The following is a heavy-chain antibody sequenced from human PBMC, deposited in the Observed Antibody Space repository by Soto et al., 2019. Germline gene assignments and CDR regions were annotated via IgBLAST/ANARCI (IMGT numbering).Heavy chain of an antibody. D-gene: IGHD4-17*01. Sequence: QVQLQQWGAGLLKPSETLSLTCAVYGGSFSGYYWSWIRQPPGKGLEWIGEINHSGSTNYNPSLKSRVTISVDTSKNQFSLKLSSVTAADTAVYYCARRAGDYNDAFDIWGQGTMVTVSS. J-gene: IGHJ3*02. V-gene: IGHV4-34*01. CDR2: INHSGST. CDR1: GGSFSGYY. CDR3: ARRAGDYNDAFDI.